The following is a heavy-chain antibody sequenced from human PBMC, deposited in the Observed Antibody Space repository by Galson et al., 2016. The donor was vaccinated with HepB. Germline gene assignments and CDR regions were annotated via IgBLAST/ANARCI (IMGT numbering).Heavy chain of an antibody. CDR3: AKDPSSGSYSFGLTRKFDY. V-gene: IGHV3-23*01. J-gene: IGHJ4*02. D-gene: IGHD1-26*01. CDR1: GFTFSSYA. CDR2: ISGSGITT. Sequence: SLRLSCAGSGFTFSSYAMNWVRQAPGKGLEWVSSISGSGITTYYADSVRGRFTISRDTSKNTLYLQMNSLRAEDTAVYYCAKDPSSGSYSFGLTRKFDYWGRGTLCSVSS.